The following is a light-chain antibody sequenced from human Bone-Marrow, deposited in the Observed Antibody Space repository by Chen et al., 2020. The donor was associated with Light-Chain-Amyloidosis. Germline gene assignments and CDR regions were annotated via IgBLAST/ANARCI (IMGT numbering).Light chain of an antibody. J-gene: IGKJ3*01. CDR2: DAS. CDR3: QQYDSLPFT. CDR1: HDITNY. V-gene: IGKV1-33*01. Sequence: DIQMTQSPSSLSASVGDRVTITFRASHDITNYLDWYQQKPGNAPKLLIYDASNLETGVPSRFSGSGSGTDFTFTISSLQPEDIATYYCQQYDSLPFTFGPGTKVDIK.